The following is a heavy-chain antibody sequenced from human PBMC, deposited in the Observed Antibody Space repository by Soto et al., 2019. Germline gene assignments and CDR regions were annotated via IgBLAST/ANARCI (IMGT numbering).Heavy chain of an antibody. Sequence: QVQLQESGPGLVKPSETLSLTCTVSGGSLNSGDYYWTWIRQYPGKGLEWIGNIYYNGINNYNPSRETRVAISVDPSKNHFARTLGSVPAADPVVYYFTRAEYRWGELLIVRTCFDPWVQGIQVTVSS. J-gene: IGHJ5*02. CDR3: TRAEYRWGELLIVRTCFDP. V-gene: IGHV4-31*03. CDR2: IYYNGIN. CDR1: GGSLNSGDYY. D-gene: IGHD2-8*01.